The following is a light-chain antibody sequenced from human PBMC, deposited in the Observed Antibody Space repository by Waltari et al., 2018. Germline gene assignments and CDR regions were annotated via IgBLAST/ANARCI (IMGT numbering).Light chain of an antibody. J-gene: IGLJ3*02. CDR1: SNDIGLYDY. Sequence: GSPGQSITISCTGTSNDIGLYDYVSWYQQYPGKAPKLIIYDVSNRPSGVSNRFSGSKSGNTASLTISGLQAEDEADYYCSSYSRSSTLVVFGGGAKLTV. CDR3: SSYSRSSTLVV. CDR2: DVS. V-gene: IGLV2-14*04.